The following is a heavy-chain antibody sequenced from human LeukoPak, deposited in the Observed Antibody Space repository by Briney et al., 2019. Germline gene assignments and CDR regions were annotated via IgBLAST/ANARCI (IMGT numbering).Heavy chain of an antibody. CDR1: GFTFSDYY. Sequence: GGSLRLSCAASGFTFSDYYMSWIRQAPGKGLEWVSYISSSSSYTNYADSVKGRFTISRDNAKKSLYLQMNSLRAEDTAFYYCARGGYRDFYHYGMDVWGQGTTVTVSS. D-gene: IGHD6-13*01. V-gene: IGHV3-11*05. CDR2: ISSSSSYT. J-gene: IGHJ6*02. CDR3: ARGGYRDFYHYGMDV.